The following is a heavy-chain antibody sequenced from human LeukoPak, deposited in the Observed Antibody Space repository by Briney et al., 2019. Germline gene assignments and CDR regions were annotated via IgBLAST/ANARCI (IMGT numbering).Heavy chain of an antibody. CDR1: GRSVSSGSYY. Sequence: SETLSLTCTVSGRSVSSGSYYWSWIRQPPGKGLEWIGYIYYSGSTNYNPSLKSRVTISVDTSKNQFSLKLSSVTAADTAVYYCARDTPRYCSSTSCRIGDTYWFDPWGQGTLVTVSS. J-gene: IGHJ5*02. V-gene: IGHV4-61*01. CDR2: IYYSGST. CDR3: ARDTPRYCSSTSCRIGDTYWFDP. D-gene: IGHD2-2*01.